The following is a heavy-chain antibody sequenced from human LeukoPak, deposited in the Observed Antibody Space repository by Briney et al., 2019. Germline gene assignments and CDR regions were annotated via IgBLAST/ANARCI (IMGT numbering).Heavy chain of an antibody. J-gene: IGHJ6*03. D-gene: IGHD3-22*01. CDR1: GYTFTSYG. V-gene: IGHV1-8*03. CDR3: ARGPRKVVVIGNIHYYYYMDV. CDR2: MNPNSGNT. Sequence: ASVKVSCKASGYTFTSYGISWVRQAPGQGLEWMGWMNPNSGNTGYAQKFQGRVTITRNTSISTAYMELSSLRSEDTAVYYCARGPRKVVVIGNIHYYYYMDVWGKGTTVTVSS.